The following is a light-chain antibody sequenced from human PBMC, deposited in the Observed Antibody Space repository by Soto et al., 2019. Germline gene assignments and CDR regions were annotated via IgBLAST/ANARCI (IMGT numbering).Light chain of an antibody. J-gene: IGKJ3*01. CDR2: DAS. CDR1: QSVSSY. CDR3: QQRSNS. Sequence: EIVLTQSPATLSLSPGERATLSCRASQSVSSYLAWYQQKPGQAPRLLIYDASNRATGIPARFSGSGSGTAFTLTISSLEPEDFAVYYCQQRSNSFGPGTKVHIK. V-gene: IGKV3-11*01.